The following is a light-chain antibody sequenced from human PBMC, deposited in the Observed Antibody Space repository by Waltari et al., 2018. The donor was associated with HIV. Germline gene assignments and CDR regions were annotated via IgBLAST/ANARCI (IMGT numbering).Light chain of an antibody. CDR3: AAWDDNLNGYV. Sequence: QSALTQPASVSGSPGQSITISCTGTSGDVGGHNSVSWYQQPPGKAPKLMIYEVINRPSGVSNRFSGSKSANTASLTISGLQAEDEADYYCAAWDDNLNGYVFGTGTKVTGL. CDR2: EVI. CDR1: SGDVGGHNS. V-gene: IGLV2-14*01. J-gene: IGLJ1*01.